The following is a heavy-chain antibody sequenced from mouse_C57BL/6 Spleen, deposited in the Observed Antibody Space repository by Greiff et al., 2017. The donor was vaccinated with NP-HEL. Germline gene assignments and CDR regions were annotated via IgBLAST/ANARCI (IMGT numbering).Heavy chain of an antibody. CDR2: INYDGSST. V-gene: IGHV5-16*01. Sequence: EVKLVESEGGLVQPGSSMKLSCTASGFTFTDYYMAWVRQVPEKGLEWVANINYDGSSTYYLDSLKSRFILSRDNAKNILYLQMSSVESEDAATYYCTREMVKGYAMDYWGQGTSVTVSS. CDR1: GFTFTDYY. D-gene: IGHD2-2*01. J-gene: IGHJ4*01. CDR3: TREMVKGYAMDY.